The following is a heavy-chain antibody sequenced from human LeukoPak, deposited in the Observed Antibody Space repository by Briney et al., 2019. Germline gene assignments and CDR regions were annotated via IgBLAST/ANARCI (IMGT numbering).Heavy chain of an antibody. D-gene: IGHD5-12*01. CDR2: INKDGSTT. V-gene: IGHV3-74*01. J-gene: IGHJ4*02. CDR3: AREVAATGRYFEY. CDR1: GFTFTNHW. Sequence: GGSLRLSCAASGFTFTNHWMHWVRQAPGKGLIWASRINKDGSTTDYADSVKGRFTISRDNAKNTLFLQMSGLRAEDTALYYCAREVAATGRYFEYWGQGTLVTVSS.